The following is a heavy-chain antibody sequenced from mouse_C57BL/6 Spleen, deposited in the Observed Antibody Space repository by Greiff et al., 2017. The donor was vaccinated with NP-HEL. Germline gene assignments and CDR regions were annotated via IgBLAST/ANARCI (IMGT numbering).Heavy chain of an antibody. J-gene: IGHJ3*01. CDR3: ARRDDYSWFAY. CDR1: GYAFSSSW. D-gene: IGHD2-4*01. Sequence: VQLQQSGPELVKPGASVKISCKASGYAFSSSWMNWVKQRPGKGLEWIGRIYPGDGDTNYNGKFKGKATLTADNSSSTAYMQLSSLTSEDSAVYCCARRDDYSWFAYWGQGTLVTVSA. CDR2: IYPGDGDT. V-gene: IGHV1-82*01.